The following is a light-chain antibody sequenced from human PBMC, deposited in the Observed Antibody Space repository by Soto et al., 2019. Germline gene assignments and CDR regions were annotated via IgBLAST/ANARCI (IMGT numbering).Light chain of an antibody. CDR2: INY. CDR3: SAWDASLNGYV. J-gene: IGLJ1*01. Sequence: QSVLTQPPSASGTPGQRLTISCSGSSSNIGSKTVNWYQQLPGTAPKLLIYINYQRPSGVPDRCSGSKSGTSASPAISGLQSEDEADYYCSAWDASLNGYVFGTGTKVTVL. V-gene: IGLV1-44*01. CDR1: SSNIGSKT.